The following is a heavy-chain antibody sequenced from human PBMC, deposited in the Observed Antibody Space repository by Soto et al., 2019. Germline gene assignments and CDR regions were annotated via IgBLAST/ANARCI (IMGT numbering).Heavy chain of an antibody. CDR3: ARSVL. CDR2: ISSTGTTI. J-gene: IGHJ4*02. V-gene: IGHV3-48*01. CDR1: GFIFSNHN. Sequence: DVQLVESGGGLVQPGGSLRLSCAGSGFIFSNHNMNWVRQAPGRGLEWVAYISSTGTTIYYADSVKGRFIVSRDNAKNSVYLEMNSLRAEDTAVYYCARSVLWGQGTLVTVSS.